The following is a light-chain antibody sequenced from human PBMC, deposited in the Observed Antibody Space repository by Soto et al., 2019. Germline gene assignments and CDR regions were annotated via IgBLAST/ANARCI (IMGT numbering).Light chain of an antibody. CDR1: QDIGNY. Sequence: DIQMTQFPSSRSASVGDRVPITCQPSQDIGNYLNWYQVKPGKAPKLLIYDASSLETGVPLRFSGSSSKTDFTFTISSLQFEDVATYYCQQYDRLPLTFGGGTKLEIK. CDR3: QQYDRLPLT. V-gene: IGKV1-33*01. J-gene: IGKJ4*01. CDR2: DAS.